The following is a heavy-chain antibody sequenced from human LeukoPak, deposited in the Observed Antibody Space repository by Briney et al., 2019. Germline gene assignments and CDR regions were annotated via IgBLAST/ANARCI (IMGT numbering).Heavy chain of an antibody. CDR2: VRPDGSVT. Sequence: GGSLRLSCTASGFTFSSCWMSWVRQAPGKGLVWVSRVRPDGSVTRYADSVQGRFTVSRDNAKNTLYLQMNSLRAEDTAVYYCARTDWLDVWGQGTLITV. CDR1: GFTFSSCW. CDR3: ARTDWLDV. J-gene: IGHJ5*02. V-gene: IGHV3-74*01.